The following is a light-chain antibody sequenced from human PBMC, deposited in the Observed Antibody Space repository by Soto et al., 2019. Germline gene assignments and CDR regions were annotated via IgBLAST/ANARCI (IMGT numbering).Light chain of an antibody. Sequence: ETVMTQSPATLSVSPGERATLSCRASQSVSSNLAWYQQKPGQAPRLLIYGASTRATGIPARFSGSGSGTEFTLTISSLQSEDFAVYYCQKYSSAPWTFGQGTKVEIK. CDR3: QKYSSAPWT. CDR1: QSVSSN. CDR2: GAS. J-gene: IGKJ1*01. V-gene: IGKV3-15*01.